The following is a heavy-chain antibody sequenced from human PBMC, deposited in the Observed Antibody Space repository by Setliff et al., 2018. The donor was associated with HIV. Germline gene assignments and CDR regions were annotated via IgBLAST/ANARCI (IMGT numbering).Heavy chain of an antibody. V-gene: IGHV4-61*09. J-gene: IGHJ4*01. Sequence: PSETLSLTCTVSGGSISSGSYYWSWIRQPAGKGLEWIGHIHTSGSTKYNPSLKSRVTISADTSRNQLSLHLASVTTADTAVYFCAPGAGVASTYYHDWGQGTQVTVSS. CDR3: APGAGVASTYYHD. CDR2: IHTSGST. D-gene: IGHD3-3*01. CDR1: GGSISSGSYY.